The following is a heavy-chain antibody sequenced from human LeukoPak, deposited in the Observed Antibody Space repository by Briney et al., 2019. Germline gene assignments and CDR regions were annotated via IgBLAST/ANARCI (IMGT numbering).Heavy chain of an antibody. CDR3: AKAELGVHTFSDY. V-gene: IGHV3-23*01. D-gene: IGHD2/OR15-2a*01. J-gene: IGHJ4*02. CDR2: LSGSDAGT. CDR1: GFTFSDYA. Sequence: GGSLRLSCGASGFTFSDYALGWVRQAPGRGLEWVATLSGSDAGTYYADSVQGRFTISRDNSKRTLLLQMNSLRAEDTAFYYCAKAELGVHTFSDYWGQGTLVTVSS.